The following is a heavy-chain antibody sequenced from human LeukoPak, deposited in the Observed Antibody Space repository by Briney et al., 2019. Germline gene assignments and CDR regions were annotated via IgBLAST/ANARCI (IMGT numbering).Heavy chain of an antibody. CDR2: ISGSGGST. D-gene: IGHD3-22*01. J-gene: IGHJ4*02. V-gene: IGHV3-23*01. CDR3: AKASRGIVVVITSFDY. Sequence: PGGSLRLSCAASGFTFSSYAMSWVRQAPGKGLEWVSAISGSGGSTYYADPLKGRFTISRENSKNTLYLQMNSLRAEDTAVYYCAKASRGIVVVITSFDYWGQGTLVTVSS. CDR1: GFTFSSYA.